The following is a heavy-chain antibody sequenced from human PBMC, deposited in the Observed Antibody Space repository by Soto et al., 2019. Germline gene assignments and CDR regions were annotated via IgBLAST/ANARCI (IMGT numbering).Heavy chain of an antibody. CDR3: ARQKLWMATINNDAFDV. V-gene: IGHV5-51*01. J-gene: IGHJ3*01. Sequence: LAESLTLSCKGSGYTFNTYWIGWVSQMPGKLLEWMGFIYPGDSDTTYSPSFQGQVTISVDKSISTAYLQWSSLKVSDTAIYYCARQKLWMATINNDAFDVWGQGTKVTVS. D-gene: IGHD2-21*01. CDR1: GYTFNTYW. CDR2: IYPGDSDT.